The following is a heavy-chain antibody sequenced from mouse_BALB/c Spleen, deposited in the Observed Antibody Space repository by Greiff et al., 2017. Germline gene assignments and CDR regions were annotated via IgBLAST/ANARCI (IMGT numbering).Heavy chain of an antibody. V-gene: IGHV5-6-5*01. CDR3: ARDDGYYAWFAY. CDR2: ISSGGST. CDR1: GFTFSSYA. Sequence: DVMLVESGGGLVKPGGSLKLSCAASGFTFSSYAMSWVRQTPEKRLEWVASISSGGSTYYPDSVKGRFTISRDNARNILYLQMSSLRSEDTAMYYCARDDGYYAWFAYWGQGTLVTVSA. J-gene: IGHJ3*01. D-gene: IGHD2-3*01.